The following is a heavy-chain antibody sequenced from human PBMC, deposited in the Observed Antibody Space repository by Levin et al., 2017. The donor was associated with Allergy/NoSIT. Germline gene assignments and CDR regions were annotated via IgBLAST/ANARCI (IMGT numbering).Heavy chain of an antibody. D-gene: IGHD7-27*01. CDR3: EGRLDAPRGPGY. CDR2: VSGDGDYT. Sequence: GASVKVSCGASGFIFSTYAMSWVRQAPGKRPEWVAGVSGDGDYTVYADSVKGRFTISRDNSWNTLYLQMRSLRVEDTAVYYCEGRLDAPRGPGYWGQGALVTVSS. J-gene: IGHJ4*02. V-gene: IGHV3-23*01. CDR1: GFIFSTYA.